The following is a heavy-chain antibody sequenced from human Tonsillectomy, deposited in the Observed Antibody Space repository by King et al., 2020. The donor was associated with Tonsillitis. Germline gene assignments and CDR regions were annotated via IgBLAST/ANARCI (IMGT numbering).Heavy chain of an antibody. J-gene: IGHJ3*01. CDR3: ARYPNGDYVGAFEL. CDR1: GITFIKYA. CDR2: IGASGGST. Sequence: VQLVESGGGLVQPGGSLRLSCAASGITFIKYAMMWVRQAPGEGLEWVSAIGASGGSTFYADSVQGRFTISRDTSKNTLYLKMNSLRAEDTAVYFCARYPNGDYVGAFELWGQGTVVTVSS. V-gene: IGHV3-23*04. D-gene: IGHD4-17*01.